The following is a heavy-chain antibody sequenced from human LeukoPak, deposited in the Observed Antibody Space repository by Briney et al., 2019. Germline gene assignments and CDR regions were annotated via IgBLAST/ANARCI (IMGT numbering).Heavy chain of an antibody. V-gene: IGHV3-21*01. Sequence: GGSLRLSCAASGFTFSSYSMNWVCQAPGKGLEWVSSISSSSSYIYYADSVKGRFTISRDNAKNSLYLQMNSLRAEDTAVYYCARSYSVRYERRYFDYWGQGTLVTVSS. CDR1: GFTFSSYS. J-gene: IGHJ4*02. CDR2: ISSSSSYI. D-gene: IGHD1-26*01. CDR3: ARSYSVRYERRYFDY.